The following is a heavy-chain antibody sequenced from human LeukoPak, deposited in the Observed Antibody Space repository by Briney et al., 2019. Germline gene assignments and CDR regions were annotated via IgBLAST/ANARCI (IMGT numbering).Heavy chain of an antibody. J-gene: IGHJ5*02. CDR1: GFTFSSYS. Sequence: GGTLRLSCAASGFTFSSYSMTWVRKAPGKGLEWVSSISSSSTYIYYADSVRGRFTISRDNAKNSLFLQMNSLRAEDTAVYYCARVGGSSSRWFDPWGQGTLVTVSS. V-gene: IGHV3-21*01. CDR2: ISSSSTYI. D-gene: IGHD6-6*01. CDR3: ARVGGSSSRWFDP.